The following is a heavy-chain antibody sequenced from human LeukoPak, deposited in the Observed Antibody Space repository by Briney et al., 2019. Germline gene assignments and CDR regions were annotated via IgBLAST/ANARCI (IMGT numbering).Heavy chain of an antibody. CDR3: ARARDYGSGKANAFDI. D-gene: IGHD3-10*01. CDR2: IKRDGSEK. CDR1: GFTLSSYW. J-gene: IGHJ3*02. V-gene: IGHV3-7*05. Sequence: PGGPLRLSCAASGFTLSSYWMSWVRQAPGKGLEWVANIKRDGSEKYYVDSVKGRFTISRDNAENSLYLQMNSLRAEDTAVYYCARARDYGSGKANAFDIWGQGTMVTVSS.